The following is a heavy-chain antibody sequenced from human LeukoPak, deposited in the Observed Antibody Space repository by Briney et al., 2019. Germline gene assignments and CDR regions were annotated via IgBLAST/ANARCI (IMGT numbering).Heavy chain of an antibody. Sequence: GGSLRLSCAASGFTFSDYYMSWIRQAPGKGLEWVSYISSSGSTIYYADSVKGRFTISRDNAKNSLYLQMNSLRAEDTAVYYCARETNWNYHRAFDIWGQGTMVTVSS. CDR2: ISSSGSTI. J-gene: IGHJ3*02. V-gene: IGHV3-11*01. D-gene: IGHD1-7*01. CDR1: GFTFSDYY. CDR3: ARETNWNYHRAFDI.